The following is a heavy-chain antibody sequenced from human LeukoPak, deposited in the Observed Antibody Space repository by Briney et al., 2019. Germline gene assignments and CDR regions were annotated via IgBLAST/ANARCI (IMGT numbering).Heavy chain of an antibody. Sequence: SQTLSLTCTVSGGSISSGGYYWSWSRQHPGKGLECIGYIYYSGSTYYNPSLKSRFTISVDTSKNQFSLKLSSVTAADTAVYYCARAPGDPLSLDAFDIWGQGTMVTVSS. CDR1: GGSISSGGYY. CDR3: ARAPGDPLSLDAFDI. D-gene: IGHD7-27*01. J-gene: IGHJ3*02. V-gene: IGHV4-31*03. CDR2: IYYSGST.